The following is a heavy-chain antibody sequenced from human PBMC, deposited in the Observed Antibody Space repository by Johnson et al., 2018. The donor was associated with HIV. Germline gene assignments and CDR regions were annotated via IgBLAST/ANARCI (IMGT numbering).Heavy chain of an antibody. Sequence: VQLVESGGGVVQPGGSLRLSCAAFGFTFSTYGIHWVSQAPGKGLEWVAFIRSDGTNKYYADFVKGRFTISRDNAQNSLYLQMNSLRAEDTAVYYCGRESTGAGTAFDIWGQVTMVTVSS. J-gene: IGHJ3*02. CDR1: GFTFSTYG. V-gene: IGHV3-30*02. CDR2: IRSDGTNK. D-gene: IGHD2-8*02. CDR3: GRESTGAGTAFDI.